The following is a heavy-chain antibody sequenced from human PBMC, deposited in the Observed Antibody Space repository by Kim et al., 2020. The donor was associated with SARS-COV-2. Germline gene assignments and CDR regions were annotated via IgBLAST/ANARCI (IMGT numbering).Heavy chain of an antibody. V-gene: IGHV3-21*01. CDR1: GFTFSSYT. D-gene: IGHD5-18*01. CDR3: ARVGDAAMVAFYYFDY. J-gene: IGHJ4*01. Sequence: GGSLRLSCAASGFTFSSYTMNWVRQAPGKGLEWVSSISSSTRYIYYADSVKGRFTISRDNAKNSLYLQMNSLRAEDTAVYYCARVGDAAMVAFYYFDYWG. CDR2: ISSSTRYI.